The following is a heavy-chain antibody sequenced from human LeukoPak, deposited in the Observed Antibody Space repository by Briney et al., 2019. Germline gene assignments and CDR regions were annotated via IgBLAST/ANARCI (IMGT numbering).Heavy chain of an antibody. CDR1: GDSVSSNNAA. CDR3: VRSHNGDIDY. J-gene: IGHJ4*02. D-gene: IGHD7-27*01. V-gene: IGHV6-1*01. CDR2: TYYRSKWYY. Sequence: SQTLSLTCAISGDSVSSNNAAWNWIRQSPSRGLEWLGRTYYRSKWYYHYAVSVKSRITIKPDTSKNRFSLQLNFVTPDDTAVYYCVRSHNGDIDYWGQGTLVTASS.